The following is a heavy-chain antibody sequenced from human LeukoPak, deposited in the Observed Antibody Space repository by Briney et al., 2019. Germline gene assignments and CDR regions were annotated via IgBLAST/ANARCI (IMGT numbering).Heavy chain of an antibody. CDR1: GYTFTGYY. V-gene: IGHV1-2*02. CDR2: INPNSGGT. Sequence: ASVKVSCKASGYTFTGYYMHWVRQARGQGLEWMGWINPNSGGTNYAQKFQGRVTMTRDTSISTAYMELSRLRSDDTAVYYCASSAVPHYDILTGYTPPNFDYWGQGTLVTVSS. CDR3: ASSAVPHYDILTGYTPPNFDY. D-gene: IGHD3-9*01. J-gene: IGHJ4*02.